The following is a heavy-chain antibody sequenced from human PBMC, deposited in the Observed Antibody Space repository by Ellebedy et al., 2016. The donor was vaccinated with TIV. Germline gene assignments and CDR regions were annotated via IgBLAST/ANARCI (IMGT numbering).Heavy chain of an antibody. CDR3: ARTSRDAFDI. J-gene: IGHJ3*02. CDR1: GLSVSSNGVS. CDR2: IDWDDYR. Sequence: TLSLTCTLSGLSVSSNGVSVNWIRQPPGKALEWLARIDWDDYRFYSTSLKSRLTISKDTSKNQVVLTMTVMDPVDTGTYFCARTSRDAFDIWGQGTMVTVSS. V-gene: IGHV2-70*04.